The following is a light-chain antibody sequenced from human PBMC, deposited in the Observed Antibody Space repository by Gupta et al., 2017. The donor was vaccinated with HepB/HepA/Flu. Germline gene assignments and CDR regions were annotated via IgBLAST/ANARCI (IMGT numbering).Light chain of an antibody. CDR3: QNDDSAPIT. CDR1: QGIGTS. Sequence: GDRVTITCRASQGIGTSLAWFQHKAGKVPKVLIYPASTLLSGVPSRFSGSGSGTEFTLTISSLQSEDVAIYYCQNDDSAPITFGGGTKVEIK. J-gene: IGKJ4*01. CDR2: PAS. V-gene: IGKV1-27*01.